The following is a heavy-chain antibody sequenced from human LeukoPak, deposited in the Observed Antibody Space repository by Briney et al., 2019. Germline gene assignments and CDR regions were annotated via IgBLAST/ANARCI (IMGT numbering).Heavy chain of an antibody. CDR3: ARGLRGYSYGYRGYYFDY. V-gene: IGHV1-69*04. J-gene: IGHJ4*02. CDR1: RGTFSSYA. D-gene: IGHD5-18*01. Sequence: ASVKVSCKASRGTFSSYAISWVRQAPGQGLEWMGRIIPILGIANYAQKLQGRVTITADKSTSTAYMELSSLRSEDTAVYYCARGLRGYSYGYRGYYFDYWGQGTLVTVSS. CDR2: IIPILGIA.